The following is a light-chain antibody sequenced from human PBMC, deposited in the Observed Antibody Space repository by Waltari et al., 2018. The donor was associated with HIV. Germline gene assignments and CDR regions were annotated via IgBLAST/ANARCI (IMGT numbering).Light chain of an antibody. J-gene: IGLJ2*01. CDR3: SSYAGSNVI. Sequence: QSALTQPPSASGSPGQSVTISCTGTSSDVGGYNYVSWYQQHPDKAPKLMIYEVSKRPSGVPARFSGSKSGNTASLTVSGLQAEDEADYYCSSYAGSNVIFGGGTKLTVL. CDR2: EVS. V-gene: IGLV2-8*01. CDR1: SSDVGGYNY.